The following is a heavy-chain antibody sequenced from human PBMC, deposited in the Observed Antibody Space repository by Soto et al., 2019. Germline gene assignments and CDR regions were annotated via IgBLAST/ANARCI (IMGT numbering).Heavy chain of an antibody. D-gene: IGHD1-26*01. CDR3: VKDRWVDC. V-gene: IGHV3-30-3*01. CDR2: ISYDGSNK. Sequence: PGGSLRLSCAASGFTFSSYAMHWVRQAPGKGLEWVAVISYDGSNKYYADSVKGRFTISRDNSKNTLYLQMNSLRAEDTAVYYCVKDRWVDCWGQGTLVTVSS. J-gene: IGHJ4*02. CDR1: GFTFSSYA.